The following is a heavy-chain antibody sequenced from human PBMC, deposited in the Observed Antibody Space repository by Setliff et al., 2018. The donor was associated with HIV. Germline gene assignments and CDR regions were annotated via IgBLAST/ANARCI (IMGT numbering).Heavy chain of an antibody. D-gene: IGHD3-22*01. CDR3: AKAGDYYDRKSFDS. Sequence: PGGSLRLSCAASGFTFSRYAMGWFRQAPGKGLAWVYGLSGSGVGTYYAGSVKGRFTISRDNSKNTLYLQMNSLRAEDTAVYYCAKAGDYYDRKSFDSWGQGTLVTVSS. V-gene: IGHV3-23*01. CDR2: LSGSGVGT. J-gene: IGHJ4*02. CDR1: GFTFSRYA.